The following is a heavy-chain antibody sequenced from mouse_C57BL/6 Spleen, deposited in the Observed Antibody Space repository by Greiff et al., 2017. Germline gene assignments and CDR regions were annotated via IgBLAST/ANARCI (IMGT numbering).Heavy chain of an antibody. CDR2: IRSKSNNYAT. CDR1: GFSFNTYA. D-gene: IGHD2-12*01. J-gene: IGHJ3*01. Sequence: EADGGLVQPKGSLKLSCAASGFSFNTYAMNWVRQAPGKGLEWVARIRSKSNNYATYYADSVKDRFTISRDDSESMLYLQMNNLKTEDTAMYYCVRLAYYSFAYWGQGTLVTVSA. CDR3: VRLAYYSFAY. V-gene: IGHV10-1*01.